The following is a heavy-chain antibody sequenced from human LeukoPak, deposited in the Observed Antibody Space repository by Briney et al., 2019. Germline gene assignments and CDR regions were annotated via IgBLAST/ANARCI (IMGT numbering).Heavy chain of an antibody. V-gene: IGHV3-21*01. CDR2: ISSSSSYI. J-gene: IGHJ6*03. Sequence: PGGSLRLSCAASGFTFSSYSMNWVRQAPGKGLEWVSSISSSSSYIYYADSVKGRFTISRDNAKNSLYLQMNSLRAEDTAVYYCASVVRGYYYYYMDVWGKGTTVTISS. CDR1: GFTFSSYS. CDR3: ASVVRGYYYYYMDV. D-gene: IGHD3-10*01.